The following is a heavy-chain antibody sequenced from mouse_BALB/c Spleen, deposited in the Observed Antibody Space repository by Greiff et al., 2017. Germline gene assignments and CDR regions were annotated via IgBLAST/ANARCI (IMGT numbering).Heavy chain of an antibody. V-gene: IGHV1-54*01. CDR3: ARVYYSSSYWYFDV. D-gene: IGHD1-1*01. CDR1: GYAFTNYL. Sequence: QVQLQQSGAELVRPGTSVKVSCKASGYAFTNYLIEWVKQRPGQGLEWIGVINPGSGGTNYNEKFKGKATLTADKSSSTAYMQLSSLTSDDSAVYFCARVYYSSSYWYFDVWGAGTTVTVSS. J-gene: IGHJ1*01. CDR2: INPGSGGT.